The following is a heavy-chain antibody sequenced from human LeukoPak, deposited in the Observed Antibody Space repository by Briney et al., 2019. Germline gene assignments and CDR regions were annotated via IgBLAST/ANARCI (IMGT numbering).Heavy chain of an antibody. J-gene: IGHJ4*02. CDR1: GYTFSNYG. D-gene: IGHD2-2*01. CDR2: IIAYNGNT. CDR3: ARDRVVVPAAFDY. V-gene: IGHV1-18*01. Sequence: ASVKVSCKASGYTFSNYGITWVRQAPGQGLEWMGWIIAYNGNTKYAQKFQGRVTMTTDTSTSTAYMELSRLRSDDTAVYYCARDRVVVPAAFDYWGQGTLVTVSS.